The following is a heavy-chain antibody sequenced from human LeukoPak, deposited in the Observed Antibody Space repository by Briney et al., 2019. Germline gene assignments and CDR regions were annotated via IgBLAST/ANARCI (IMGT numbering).Heavy chain of an antibody. CDR2: ISYDGSNK. V-gene: IGHV3-30-3*01. CDR3: ARGDYYDSSGYRKIDY. Sequence: GGSLRLSCAASGFTFSSYAMHWVRQAPGKGLEWVAVISYDGSNKYCADSVKGRFTISRDNSKNTLYLQMNSLRAEDTAVYYCARGDYYDSSGYRKIDYWGQGTLVTVSS. J-gene: IGHJ4*02. D-gene: IGHD3-22*01. CDR1: GFTFSSYA.